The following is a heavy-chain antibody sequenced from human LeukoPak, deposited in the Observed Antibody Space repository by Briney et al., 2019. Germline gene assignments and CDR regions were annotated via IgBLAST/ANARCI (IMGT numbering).Heavy chain of an antibody. CDR1: GDSVSNYY. Sequence: SETLSLTCTVSGDSVSNYYWSWIRQSPGKGLEWIAFMHPGGTTKYSPSLMSRVAMSVDTSNNQFSLTLTPLTAADTAVYYCARYGVVIASTFYYMDVWGKGTAVTVSS. V-gene: IGHV4-59*02. CDR2: MHPGGTT. CDR3: ARYGVVIASTFYYMDV. D-gene: IGHD2-15*01. J-gene: IGHJ6*03.